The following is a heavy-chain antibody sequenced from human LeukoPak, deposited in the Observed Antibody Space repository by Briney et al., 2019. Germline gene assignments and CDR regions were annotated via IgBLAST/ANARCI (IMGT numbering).Heavy chain of an antibody. CDR1: GFSFISYG. CDR2: ISGSGSIT. D-gene: IGHD5-18*01. CDR3: AKEMADYRYGSQFDY. Sequence: QPGGSLRLSCAASGFSFISYGMSWVRQAPGKGLEWVSVISGSGSITYYADSVKGRFTISRDNSKNTLHLQMNSLRAEDTAVYYCAKEMADYRYGSQFDYWGQGTLVTVSS. V-gene: IGHV3-23*01. J-gene: IGHJ4*02.